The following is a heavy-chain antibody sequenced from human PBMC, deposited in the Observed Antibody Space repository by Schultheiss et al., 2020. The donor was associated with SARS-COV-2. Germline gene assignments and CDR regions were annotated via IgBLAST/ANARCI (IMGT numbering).Heavy chain of an antibody. CDR3: ARGPKNYCSSTSCYRPYYYYYMDV. V-gene: IGHV4-38-2*01. J-gene: IGHJ6*03. CDR2: IYHSGST. D-gene: IGHD2-2*02. CDR1: GYSISSGYY. Sequence: SETLSLTCAVSGYSISSGYYWGWIRQPPGKGLEWIGSIYHSGSTYYNPSLKSRVTISVDTSKNQFSLKLSSVTAADTAVYYCARGPKNYCSSTSCYRPYYYYYMDVWGKGTTVTVSS.